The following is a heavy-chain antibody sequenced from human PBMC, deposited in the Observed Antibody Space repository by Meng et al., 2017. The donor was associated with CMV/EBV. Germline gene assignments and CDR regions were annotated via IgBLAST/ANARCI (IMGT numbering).Heavy chain of an antibody. Sequence: GSLRLSCAAYGGSFSGYYWCWIRQPPGKGLEWIGEINHSGSTNYNPSLESRVTISVTTSKNQFSLKLSSVTAADTAVYSCARAALRANCDFWSGRGGWFDPWGQGTLVTVSS. CDR2: INHSGST. CDR3: ARAALRANCDFWSGRGGWFDP. CDR1: GGSFSGYY. J-gene: IGHJ5*02. D-gene: IGHD3-3*01. V-gene: IGHV4-34*01.